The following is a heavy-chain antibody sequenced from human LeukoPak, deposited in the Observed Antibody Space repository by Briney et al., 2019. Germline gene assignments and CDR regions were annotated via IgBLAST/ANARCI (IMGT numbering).Heavy chain of an antibody. D-gene: IGHD1-26*01. Sequence: GGSLRLSCAASGFTVSSNYMSWVRQAPGKGLEWVSVIYSGGSTYYADSVKGRFTISRDNSKNTLYLQMNSLRAEDTAVYYCARDPIVGATPGYYYYYGMDVWGQGTTVTVSS. CDR1: GFTVSSNY. CDR3: ARDPIVGATPGYYYYYGMDV. V-gene: IGHV3-53*01. CDR2: IYSGGST. J-gene: IGHJ6*02.